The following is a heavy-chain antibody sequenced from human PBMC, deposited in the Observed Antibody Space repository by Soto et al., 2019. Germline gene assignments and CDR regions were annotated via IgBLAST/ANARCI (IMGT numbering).Heavy chain of an antibody. CDR2: IYHSGST. D-gene: IGHD2-15*01. V-gene: IGHV4-38-2*01. CDR3: ARVSGGSVTLGSLDY. J-gene: IGHJ4*02. Sequence: PSDTLSLTCAVCGWSVSSGYCWGWIRQPPGKGLEWIGSIYHSGSTYYNPSLTSRVTISVDTSKNQFSLKLSSVTAADTAVYYCARVSGGSVTLGSLDYWGQGTLVTVSS. CDR1: GWSVSSGYC.